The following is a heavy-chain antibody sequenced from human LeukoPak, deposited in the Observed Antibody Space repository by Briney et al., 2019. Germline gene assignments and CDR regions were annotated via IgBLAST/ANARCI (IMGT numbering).Heavy chain of an antibody. D-gene: IGHD6-6*01. V-gene: IGHV4-59*01. CDR2: LYYSGST. CDR3: ARRHVEYSSSSDPYYFDY. CDR1: DGSISSYY. J-gene: IGHJ4*02. Sequence: SETLSLTCTVSDGSISSYYWTWIRQPPGKGLEWIGSLYYSGSTDYNPSLKSRVTISVDTSKNQFSLKLSSVTAADTAVYYCARRHVEYSSSSDPYYFDYWGQGTLVTVSS.